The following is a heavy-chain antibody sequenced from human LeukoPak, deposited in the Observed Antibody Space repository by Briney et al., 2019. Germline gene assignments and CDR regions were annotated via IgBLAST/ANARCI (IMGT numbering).Heavy chain of an antibody. CDR2: INHSGST. V-gene: IGHV4-34*01. CDR3: ARVPYSNYGYYYYYMDV. Sequence: SETLSLTCAVYGGSFSGYYWSWIRQPPGKGLEWIGEINHSGSTNYNPSLKSRVTISVDTSKNQFSLKLSSVTAADTAVYYCARVPYSNYGYYYYYMDVWGKGTTVTVSS. D-gene: IGHD4-11*01. J-gene: IGHJ6*03. CDR1: GGSFSGYY.